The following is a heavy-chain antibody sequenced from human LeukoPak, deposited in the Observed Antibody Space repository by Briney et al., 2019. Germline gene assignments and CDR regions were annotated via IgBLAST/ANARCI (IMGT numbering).Heavy chain of an antibody. CDR2: IIPIFGTA. V-gene: IGHV1-69*05. D-gene: IGHD2-21*01. J-gene: IGHJ4*02. CDR1: GGTFSSYA. Sequence: SVKVSCKASGGTFSSYAISWVRQAPGQGLEWMGGIIPIFGTANYAQKFQGRVTITTDESTSTAYMELSSLRSEDTAVYYCATTPIVVVIAPSYYFDYWGQGTLVTVSS. CDR3: ATTPIVVVIAPSYYFDY.